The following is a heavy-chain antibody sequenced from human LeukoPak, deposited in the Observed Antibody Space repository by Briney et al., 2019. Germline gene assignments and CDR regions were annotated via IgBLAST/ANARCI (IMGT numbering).Heavy chain of an antibody. V-gene: IGHV4-34*01. J-gene: IGHJ3*02. CDR2: INHSGST. Sequence: SETLSLTCAVYGGSFSGYYWSWIRQPPGKGLEWIGEINHSGSTNYNPSLKSRVTTSVDTSKDQFSLKLSSVTAADTAVYYCARVGPSAFDIWGQGTMVTVSS. CDR1: GGSFSGYY. CDR3: ARVGPSAFDI.